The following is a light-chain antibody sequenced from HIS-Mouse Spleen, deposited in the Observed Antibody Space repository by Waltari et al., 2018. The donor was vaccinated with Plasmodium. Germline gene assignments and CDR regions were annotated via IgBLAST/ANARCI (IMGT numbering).Light chain of an antibody. Sequence: EIVLTQSPATLSLSPGERATLSCRASQSVSSYFAWYQQKPGQAPRLLIYDASNSATGIPARCSGSGSGTDFTLTISSLEPEDFAVYYCQQRSNWPPLTFGGGTKVEIK. V-gene: IGKV3-11*01. CDR3: QQRSNWPPLT. J-gene: IGKJ4*01. CDR2: DAS. CDR1: QSVSSY.